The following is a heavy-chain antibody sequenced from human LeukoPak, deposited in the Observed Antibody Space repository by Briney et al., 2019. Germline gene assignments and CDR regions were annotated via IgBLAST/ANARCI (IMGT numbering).Heavy chain of an antibody. CDR3: AAGAPLYSSSWLNAFDY. Sequence: SVKVSCEASGFTFTSSAVQWVRQARGQRLEWIGWIVVGSGNTNYAQKFQERVTITRDMSTSTAYMELSSLRSEDTAVYYCAAGAPLYSSSWLNAFDYWGQGTLVTVSS. D-gene: IGHD6-13*01. J-gene: IGHJ4*02. CDR1: GFTFTSSA. V-gene: IGHV1-58*01. CDR2: IVVGSGNT.